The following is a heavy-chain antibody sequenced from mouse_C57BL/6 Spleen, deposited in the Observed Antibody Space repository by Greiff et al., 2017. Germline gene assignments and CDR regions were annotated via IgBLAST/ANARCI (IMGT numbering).Heavy chain of an antibody. CDR1: GYSFTSYY. CDR2: IYPGSGNT. J-gene: IGHJ3*01. V-gene: IGHV1-66*01. CDR3: ARGFVEPSWFAY. Sequence: QVQLQQSGPELVKPGASVKISCKASGYSFTSYYIHWVKQRPGQGLEWIGWIYPGSGNTKYNEKFKGKATLTADTSSSTAYMQLSSLTSEDSAVYYCARGFVEPSWFAYWGQGTLVTVSA.